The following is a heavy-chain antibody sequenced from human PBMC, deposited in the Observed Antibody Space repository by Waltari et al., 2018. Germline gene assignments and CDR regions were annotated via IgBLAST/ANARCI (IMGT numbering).Heavy chain of an antibody. Sequence: QVQLVESGGGVGQPGRSLRLSCAASGFPFTNHGMPWVRQAQGKGLEWVALISYDGSKTFFTDVVKGRFTISRDNSKNMVYLQMNSLRAEDAAIYYWAKDGVGVRAVIPFDYWGQGTLVTVSS. V-gene: IGHV3-30*18. CDR3: AKDGVGVRAVIPFDY. CDR1: GFPFTNHG. J-gene: IGHJ4*02. CDR2: ISYDGSKT. D-gene: IGHD3-10*01.